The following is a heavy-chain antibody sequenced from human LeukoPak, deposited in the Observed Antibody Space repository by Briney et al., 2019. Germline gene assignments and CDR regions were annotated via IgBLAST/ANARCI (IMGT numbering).Heavy chain of an antibody. V-gene: IGHV4-4*07. Sequence: QPSETLSLTCTVSGGSINGYYWTWIRQSAGKRLEWIGRISDSGYTNYNPSLQSRLTMSVDTSKNQFSLRLSSVTAADTAVYYCARGEHTCDYWGQGTLVTVSS. CDR3: ARGEHTCDY. D-gene: IGHD1-26*01. CDR1: GGSINGYY. CDR2: ISDSGYT. J-gene: IGHJ4*02.